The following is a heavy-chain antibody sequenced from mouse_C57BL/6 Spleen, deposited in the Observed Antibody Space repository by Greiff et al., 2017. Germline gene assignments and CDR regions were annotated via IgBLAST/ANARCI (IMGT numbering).Heavy chain of an antibody. CDR3: ARLAFPWGYGSSYWYFDV. Sequence: QVQLQQPGAELVRPGTSVKLSCKASGYTFTSYWMHWVKQRPGQGLEWIGVIDPSDSYTNYNQKFKGKATLAVDTSSSTAYMQLSSLTSEDSAVYYCARLAFPWGYGSSYWYFDVWGTGTTVTVSS. CDR2: IDPSDSYT. D-gene: IGHD1-1*01. J-gene: IGHJ1*03. V-gene: IGHV1-59*01. CDR1: GYTFTSYW.